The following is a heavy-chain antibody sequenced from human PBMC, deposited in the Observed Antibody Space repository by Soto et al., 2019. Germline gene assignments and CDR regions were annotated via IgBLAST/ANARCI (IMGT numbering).Heavy chain of an antibody. CDR3: ATTSGAYSSSVYFPY. CDR2: ISFDVVEK. D-gene: IGHD6-13*01. CDR1: GFTFSVYG. J-gene: IGHJ4*02. V-gene: IGHV3-30*03. Sequence: XGSLSLTFAASGFTFSVYGMHGVRQAPGKGLEWVAFISFDVVEKFYADSVKGRFTISRDTSMNTLYLQMNSLGAVDTAVYYCATTSGAYSSSVYFPYWGQGTLVTSPQ.